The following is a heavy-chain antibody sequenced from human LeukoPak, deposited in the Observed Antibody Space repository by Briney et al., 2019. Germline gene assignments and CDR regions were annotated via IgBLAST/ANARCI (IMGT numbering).Heavy chain of an antibody. CDR2: ISGSGSST. CDR1: GFTFRNYA. Sequence: GGSLRLSCAASGFTFRNYAMSWVRQAPGKGLEWVSAISGSGSSTYYAASVKGRFTISRDNSKNTLYLQMSSLRAEDTAVYYCAKDLGSGWYWFLDYWGQGTLVTVSS. D-gene: IGHD6-19*01. CDR3: AKDLGSGWYWFLDY. J-gene: IGHJ4*02. V-gene: IGHV3-23*01.